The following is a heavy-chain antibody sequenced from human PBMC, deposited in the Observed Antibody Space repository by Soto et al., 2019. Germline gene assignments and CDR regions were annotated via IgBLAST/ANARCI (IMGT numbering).Heavy chain of an antibody. CDR3: AREMGDY. D-gene: IGHD2-8*01. CDR2: IYYSGST. Sequence: QVQLQESGPGLVKPSQTLSLTCTVSGGSLSSGGYYWSWIRQHPGKGLEWIGYIYYSGSTSYNPSLKTRVTITVHTSKHLCCLKLSSVTAADTVGYYCAREMGDYWGQGTLVTVSS. CDR1: GGSLSSGGYY. J-gene: IGHJ4*02. V-gene: IGHV4-31*03.